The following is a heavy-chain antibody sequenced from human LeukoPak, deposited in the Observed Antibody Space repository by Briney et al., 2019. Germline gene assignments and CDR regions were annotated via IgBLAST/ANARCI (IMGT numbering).Heavy chain of an antibody. Sequence: PSETLSLTCTVSGGSISSYYWSWLRQPPGKGLEWIGYINYSGSTNYNPSLTSRVTISVDTSKNQFSLTLSSVTAADTAVYYCARASLRYDYVWGRGGALDIWGQGTMVTVSS. CDR1: GGSISSYY. D-gene: IGHD3-16*01. V-gene: IGHV4-59*01. CDR3: ARASLRYDYVWGRGGALDI. J-gene: IGHJ3*02. CDR2: INYSGST.